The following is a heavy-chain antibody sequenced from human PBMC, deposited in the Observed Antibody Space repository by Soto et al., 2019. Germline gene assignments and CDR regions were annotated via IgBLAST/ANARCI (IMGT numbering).Heavy chain of an antibody. CDR3: ARDSYGWARLDY. J-gene: IGHJ4*02. D-gene: IGHD5-18*01. CDR1: GGSFSGYY. V-gene: IGHV4-34*01. Sequence: PSETLSLTCAVYGGSFSGYYWSWIRQPPGKGLEWIGEINHSGSTNYNPSLKSRVTISVDTSKNQFSLKLSSVTAADTAVYYCARDSYGWARLDYWGQGTLVTVSS. CDR2: INHSGST.